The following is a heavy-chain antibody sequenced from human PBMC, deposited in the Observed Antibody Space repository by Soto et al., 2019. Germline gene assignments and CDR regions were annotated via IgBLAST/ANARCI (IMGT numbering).Heavy chain of an antibody. CDR2: INPNSGAT. Sequence: ASVKVSCKASGFNFAGYFLHWVRQAPGQGLEWMGWINPNSGATKDAQKFQGRVTMTWDTSISSAYIELVSLRFDDAAVYYCARAVGGSSQEFDNWGHGPRVTFSS. CDR3: ARAVGGSSQEFDN. CDR1: GFNFAGYF. V-gene: IGHV1-2*02. D-gene: IGHD3-16*01. J-gene: IGHJ4*01.